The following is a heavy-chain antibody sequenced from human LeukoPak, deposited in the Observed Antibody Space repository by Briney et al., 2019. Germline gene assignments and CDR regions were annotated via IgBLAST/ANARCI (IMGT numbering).Heavy chain of an antibody. J-gene: IGHJ4*02. CDR1: GGSISCSTYY. V-gene: IGHV4-39*01. CDR2: IYYSGST. D-gene: IGHD2-2*01. CDR3: ARRGEGSSMSRFEY. Sequence: SEPLSLTCTVSGGSISCSTYYWGWIRQPPGKGLEWIGSIYYSGSTYYNPSLKSRVTISVDTSKKQFSLKLSSVTAADTAVYYCARRGEGSSMSRFEYWGQGTLVTVSS.